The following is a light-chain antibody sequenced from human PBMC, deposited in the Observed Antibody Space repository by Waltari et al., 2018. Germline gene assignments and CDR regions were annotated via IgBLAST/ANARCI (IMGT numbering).Light chain of an antibody. V-gene: IGLV1-47*01. CDR3: AAWDDTLSGVV. CDR2: RNN. CDR1: SSNIGSNY. Sequence: QSVLTQPPSGSGTPGQRVTISCSGSSSNIGSNYVYWYQQLPGTAPRLLIYRNNQRPSGVPDRSSGSKSGTSASLAISGLRSDDEADYYCAAWDDTLSGVVFGGGTKLTVL. J-gene: IGLJ2*01.